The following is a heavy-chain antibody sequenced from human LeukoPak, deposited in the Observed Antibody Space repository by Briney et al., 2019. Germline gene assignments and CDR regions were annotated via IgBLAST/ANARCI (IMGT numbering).Heavy chain of an antibody. CDR1: GFTVNSNY. Sequence: GGSLRLSCAASGFTVNSNYMNWVRQAPGKGLEWVSVIDSGGSTYYADSVKGRFTISRDNSKNTLYLQMNSLRAEDTAVYYCARPQGGRQLWLHFDYWGQGTLVTVSS. CDR2: IDSGGST. CDR3: ARPQGGRQLWLHFDY. J-gene: IGHJ4*02. D-gene: IGHD5-18*01. V-gene: IGHV3-53*05.